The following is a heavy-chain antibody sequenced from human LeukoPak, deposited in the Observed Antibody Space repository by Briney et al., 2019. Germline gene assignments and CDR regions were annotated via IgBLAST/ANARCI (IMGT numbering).Heavy chain of an antibody. D-gene: IGHD2-15*01. V-gene: IGHV4-34*01. CDR3: ARPVVVVAARARDAFDI. J-gene: IGHJ3*02. Sequence: SETLSLTCAVYGGSFSGYYWSWICQPPGKGLEWIGEINHSGSTNYNPSLKSRVTISVDTSKNQFSLKLSSVTAADTAVYYCARPVVVVAARARDAFDIWGQGTMVTVSS. CDR1: GGSFSGYY. CDR2: INHSGST.